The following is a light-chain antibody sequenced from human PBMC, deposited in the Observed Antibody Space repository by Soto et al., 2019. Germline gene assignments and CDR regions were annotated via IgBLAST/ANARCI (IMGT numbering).Light chain of an antibody. J-gene: IGKJ1*01. Sequence: EIVLTQSPGTLSLSPGERATLSCRASQTVGGSYLAWYQQKPGQAPRLLIYRASSRATGIPDRFSGSGSGTDFTLTISRLEPEDFAVYYWHQYVTSPWTIGQGTKVEI. V-gene: IGKV3-20*01. CDR2: RAS. CDR1: QTVGGSY. CDR3: HQYVTSPWT.